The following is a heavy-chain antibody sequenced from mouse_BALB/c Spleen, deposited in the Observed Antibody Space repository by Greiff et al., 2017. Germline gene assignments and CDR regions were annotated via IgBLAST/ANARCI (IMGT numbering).Heavy chain of an antibody. D-gene: IGHD4-1*01. CDR1: GFSLTSYG. V-gene: IGHV2-9*02. J-gene: IGHJ2*01. CDR2: IWAGGST. Sequence: VKLQESGPGLVAPSQSLSITCTVSGFSLTSYGVHWVRQPPGKGLEWLGVIWAGGSTNYNSALMSRLSISKDNSKSQVFLKMNSLQTDDTAMYYCARWEDYFDYWGQGTTLTVSS. CDR3: ARWEDYFDY.